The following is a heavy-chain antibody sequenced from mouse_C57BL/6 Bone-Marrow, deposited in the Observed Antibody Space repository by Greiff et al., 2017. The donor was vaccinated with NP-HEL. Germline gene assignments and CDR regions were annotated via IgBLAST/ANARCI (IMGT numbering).Heavy chain of an antibody. CDR3: ARDLGQSYWYFDV. J-gene: IGHJ1*03. D-gene: IGHD3-3*01. V-gene: IGHV5-16*01. CDR1: GFTFSDYY. CDR2: INYDGSST. Sequence: EVQLVESEGGLVQPGSSMKLSCTASGFTFSDYYMAWVRQVPEKGLEWVANINYDGSSTYYLDSLKSRFIISRDNAKNILYLQMSSLKSEDTATYYCARDLGQSYWYFDVWGTGTTVTVSS.